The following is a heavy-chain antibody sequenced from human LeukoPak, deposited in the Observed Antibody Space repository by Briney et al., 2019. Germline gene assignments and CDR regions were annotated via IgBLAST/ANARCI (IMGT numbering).Heavy chain of an antibody. Sequence: PGRPLRLSCAASGFTFDDYAMHWVRQAPGKGLEWVSLITWDGGSTYYADSVKGRFTISRDNSKNSLYLQMNSLRAEDTALYYCAKGNYYYMDVWGKGTTVTVSS. J-gene: IGHJ6*03. V-gene: IGHV3-43D*04. CDR3: AKGNYYYMDV. CDR2: ITWDGGST. CDR1: GFTFDDYA.